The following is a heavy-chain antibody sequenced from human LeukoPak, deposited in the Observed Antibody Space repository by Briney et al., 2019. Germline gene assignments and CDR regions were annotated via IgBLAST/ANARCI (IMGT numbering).Heavy chain of an antibody. Sequence: GGSLRLSCAASGFTFSRYWMSWVRQAPGKGLEWVVNIKQDGSEKYYVDSVNGRFTISRDNAKNSLYLQTNSLRAEDTAVYYCARLLVYGGGGEAFDYWGQGILVTVSS. J-gene: IGHJ4*02. D-gene: IGHD1-26*01. CDR2: IKQDGSEK. CDR1: GFTFSRYW. CDR3: ARLLVYGGGGEAFDY. V-gene: IGHV3-7*01.